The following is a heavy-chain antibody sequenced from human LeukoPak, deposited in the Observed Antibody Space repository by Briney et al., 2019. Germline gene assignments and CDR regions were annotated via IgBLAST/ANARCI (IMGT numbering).Heavy chain of an antibody. CDR2: ISSSSSYI. D-gene: IGHD6-13*01. V-gene: IGHV3-21*01. CDR1: RFTFSNYW. CDR3: ARDQGQEPTSAAGAFDY. Sequence: GGSLRLSCVASRFTFSNYWMSWVRQAPGKGLEWVSSISSSSSYIYYADSVKGRFTISRDNVKNSLYLQMNSLRAEDTAVYYCARDQGQEPTSAAGAFDYWGQGTLVTVSS. J-gene: IGHJ4*02.